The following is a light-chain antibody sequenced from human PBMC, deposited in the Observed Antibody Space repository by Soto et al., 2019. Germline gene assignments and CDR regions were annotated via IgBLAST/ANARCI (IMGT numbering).Light chain of an antibody. CDR2: DAS. Sequence: DIQMTQSPSSLSASVGDRVTISCQASQNINNYLNWYQQKPGRAPKLLVYDASNLEAGVPSRFRGSGSGTDFTFTISRLQPEDIATYYCEQYENLPTFGQGTRLEIK. V-gene: IGKV1-33*01. CDR1: QNINNY. CDR3: EQYENLPT. J-gene: IGKJ5*01.